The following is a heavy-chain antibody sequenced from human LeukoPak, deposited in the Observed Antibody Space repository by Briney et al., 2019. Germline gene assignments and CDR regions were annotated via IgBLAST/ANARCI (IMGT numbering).Heavy chain of an antibody. Sequence: VGSLRLSCAASAFSFSSYWMSWVRQAPGKGLEWVANINQDGSERYYVDSVKGRFTISRDNAKNSLYLQMNSLRAEDTAVYYCARPVPAAISPDAFDIWGQGTMVTVSS. J-gene: IGHJ3*02. D-gene: IGHD2-2*02. CDR2: INQDGSER. V-gene: IGHV3-7*01. CDR1: AFSFSSYW. CDR3: ARPVPAAISPDAFDI.